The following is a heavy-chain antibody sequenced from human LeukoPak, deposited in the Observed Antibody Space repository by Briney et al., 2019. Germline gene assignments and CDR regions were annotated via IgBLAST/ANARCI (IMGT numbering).Heavy chain of an antibody. D-gene: IGHD1-26*01. CDR1: GFTFRSFA. J-gene: IGHJ6*03. CDR2: ISGSGGST. V-gene: IGHV3-23*01. Sequence: PGGSLRLSCAASGFTFRSFAMSWVRQAPGKGLEWVSAISGSGGSTYYADSVKGRFTISRDNAKNSLYLQMNSLRAEDTAVYYCARDPYSGSYGNYYYYFMDVWGKGTTVTISS. CDR3: ARDPYSGSYGNYYYYFMDV.